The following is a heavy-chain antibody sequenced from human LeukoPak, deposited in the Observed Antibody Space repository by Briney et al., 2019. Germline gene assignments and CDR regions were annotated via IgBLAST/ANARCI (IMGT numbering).Heavy chain of an antibody. Sequence: SQTLSLTCAISGDSVPSYSAAWNWIRQSPSRALEWLGRTYYRSKWYYDYAVSVKSRITINPDTAKNQFSLQLNSVTPEDTAVYYCARSPSSVYSSSWLVDYWGQGTLVTVSS. CDR2: TYYRSKWYY. V-gene: IGHV6-1*01. J-gene: IGHJ4*02. CDR3: ARSPSSVYSSSWLVDY. D-gene: IGHD6-13*01. CDR1: GDSVPSYSAA.